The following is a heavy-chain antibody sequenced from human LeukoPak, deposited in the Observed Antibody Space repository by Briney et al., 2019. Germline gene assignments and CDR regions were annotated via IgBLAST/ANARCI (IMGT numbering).Heavy chain of an antibody. Sequence: ASLKVSCKASGYTFTSYDINWVRQTTEQGLESMGGMNPNSGNTAYAQNFQGRVTMTRNTSISKPYMELSSLRSEDTAVYYCARGTEYSSSSDLFDSWGQGTLVTVSS. CDR3: ARGTEYSSSSDLFDS. V-gene: IGHV1-8*01. CDR2: MNPNSGNT. J-gene: IGHJ4*02. CDR1: GYTFTSYD. D-gene: IGHD6-6*01.